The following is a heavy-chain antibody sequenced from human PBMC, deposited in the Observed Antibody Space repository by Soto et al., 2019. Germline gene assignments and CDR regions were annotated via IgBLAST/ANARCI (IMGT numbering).Heavy chain of an antibody. V-gene: IGHV4-39*01. Sequence: SETLSLTCTVSGGSTNSSHFSWAWIRQPSGKGLEWVGNIYCGGSTNYNPSLKTRVAIDTTKNQISLRLTSVTAADTAVYYCARLSCFCSNSCYPVPSYGTDVWGQGTTVPV. CDR1: GGSTNSSHFS. J-gene: IGHJ6*02. CDR3: ARLSCFCSNSCYPVPSYGTDV. CDR2: IYCGGST. D-gene: IGHD2-2*01.